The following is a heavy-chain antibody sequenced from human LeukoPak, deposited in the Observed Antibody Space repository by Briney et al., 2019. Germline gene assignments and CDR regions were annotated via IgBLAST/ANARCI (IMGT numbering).Heavy chain of an antibody. CDR2: ISAYNGNT. Sequence: ASVKVSCKASGYTFTSYGISWVRQAPGQGLEWMGWISAYNGNTNYAQKLQGRVTMTTDTSTSTAYMGLRSLRSDDTAVYYCARDLRYYGMDVWGQGTTVTVSS. J-gene: IGHJ6*02. CDR1: GYTFTSYG. V-gene: IGHV1-18*01. CDR3: ARDLRYYGMDV.